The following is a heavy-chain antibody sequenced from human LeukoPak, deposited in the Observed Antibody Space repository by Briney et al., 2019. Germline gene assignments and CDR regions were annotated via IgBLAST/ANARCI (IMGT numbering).Heavy chain of an antibody. CDR3: ARHLRGYYPLLDY. J-gene: IGHJ4*02. Sequence: ASETLSLTCTVSGGSISSYYWSWIRQPPGKGLEWIGYIYYSGSTNYNPSLKSRVTISVDTSKNQFSLKLSSVTAADTAVYYCARHLRGYYPLLDYWGQGTLVTVSS. V-gene: IGHV4-59*08. CDR2: IYYSGST. CDR1: GGSISSYY. D-gene: IGHD3-22*01.